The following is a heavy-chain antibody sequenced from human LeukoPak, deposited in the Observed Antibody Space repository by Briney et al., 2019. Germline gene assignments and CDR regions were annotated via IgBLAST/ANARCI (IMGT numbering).Heavy chain of an antibody. CDR1: GGSISSSSYY. V-gene: IGHV4-39*07. J-gene: IGHJ5*02. CDR2: IYYSGST. CDR3: ARVVMYYYDSSGYNTGSP. Sequence: SETLSLTCTVSGGSISSSSYYWGWIRQPPGKGLEWIGSIYYSGSTYYNPSLKSRVTISVDTSKNQFSLKLSSVTAADTAVYYCARVVMYYYDSSGYNTGSPWGQGTLVTVSS. D-gene: IGHD3-22*01.